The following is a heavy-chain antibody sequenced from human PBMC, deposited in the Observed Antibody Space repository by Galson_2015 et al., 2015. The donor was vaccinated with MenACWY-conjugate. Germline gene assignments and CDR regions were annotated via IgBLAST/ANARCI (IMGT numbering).Heavy chain of an antibody. Sequence: SETLSLTCAVYGGSFSGYYWGWIRQPPGEGLEWIGEINHSGSTNYSPSLKSRATISIDTSKNQFSLDLRSVTAADTAVYYFARGNTRGFYYYYGMDVWGQGTTVTVSS. CDR2: INHSGST. CDR3: ARGNTRGFYYYYGMDV. D-gene: IGHD1-26*01. V-gene: IGHV4-34*01. CDR1: GGSFSGYY. J-gene: IGHJ6*02.